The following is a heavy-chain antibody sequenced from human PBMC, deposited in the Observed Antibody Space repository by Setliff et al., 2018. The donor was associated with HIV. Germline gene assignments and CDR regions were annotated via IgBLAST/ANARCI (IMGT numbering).Heavy chain of an antibody. D-gene: IGHD3-10*01. CDR2: IYYSGST. CDR1: GGSISNSRYY. V-gene: IGHV4-30-4*08. Sequence: SETLSLTCTVSGGSISNSRYYWSWIRQPPGKGLEWIDYIYYSGSTYYNPSLKSRVKISVDTPKNMFILTMSSVTATDTAVYYCGLVRSNWFNVGPYYFESWGQGTLVTVSS. J-gene: IGHJ4*02. CDR3: GLVRSNWFNVGPYYFES.